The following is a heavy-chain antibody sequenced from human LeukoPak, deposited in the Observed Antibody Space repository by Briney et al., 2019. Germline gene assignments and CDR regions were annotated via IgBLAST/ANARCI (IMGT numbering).Heavy chain of an antibody. Sequence: SETLSLTCTVSGGSISSGGYYWSWIRQPPGKGLEWIGYIYHSGSTYYNPSLKSRVTISVDRSKNQFSLKLSSVTAADTAVYYCAGSIVVVPAVIGAFDIWGQGTMVTVSS. CDR2: IYHSGST. V-gene: IGHV4-30-2*01. J-gene: IGHJ3*02. CDR1: GGSISSGGYY. D-gene: IGHD2-2*01. CDR3: AGSIVVVPAVIGAFDI.